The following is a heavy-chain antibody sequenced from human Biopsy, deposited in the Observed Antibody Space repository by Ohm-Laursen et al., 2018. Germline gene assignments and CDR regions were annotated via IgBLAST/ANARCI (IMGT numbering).Heavy chain of an antibody. Sequence: SSVMVSCKASGGTFSRYAISWVRQAPGQGLEWMRGIIPIFGTINYAQKFQGRVTITADESTSTAYMELSSLRSEDTAVYYCARDWADDYGDYRIRLDVWGQGTTVTVFS. CDR2: IIPIFGTI. CDR1: GGTFSRYA. D-gene: IGHD4-17*01. V-gene: IGHV1-69*01. J-gene: IGHJ6*02. CDR3: ARDWADDYGDYRIRLDV.